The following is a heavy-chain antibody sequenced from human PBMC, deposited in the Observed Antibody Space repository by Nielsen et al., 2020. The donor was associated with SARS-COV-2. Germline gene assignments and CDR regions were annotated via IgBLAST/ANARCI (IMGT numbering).Heavy chain of an antibody. V-gene: IGHV3-23*01. CDR2: ISGSGGST. CDR3: AKGDGYNQWF. D-gene: IGHD5-24*01. J-gene: IGHJ4*02. Sequence: GGSLRLSCAASGFTFDDYAMHWVRQAPGKGLEWVSGISGSGGSTYYADSVKGRFTISRDNSKNTLYLQMNSLRAEDTAVYYCAKGDGYNQWFWGQGTLVTVSS. CDR1: GFTFDDYA.